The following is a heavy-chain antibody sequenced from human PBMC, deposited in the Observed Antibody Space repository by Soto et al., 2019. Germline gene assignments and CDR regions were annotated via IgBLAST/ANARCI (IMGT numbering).Heavy chain of an antibody. CDR1: GGSISSSSYY. D-gene: IGHD1-26*01. V-gene: IGHV4-39*01. CDR2: IYYSGST. J-gene: IGHJ5*02. Sequence: PSETLSLTCTVSGGSISSSSYYWGWIRQPPGKGLEWIGSIYYSGSTYYNPSLKSRVTISVDTSKNQFSLKLSSVTAADTAVYYCARQGATGIHNWFDPWGQGTLVTVSS. CDR3: ARQGATGIHNWFDP.